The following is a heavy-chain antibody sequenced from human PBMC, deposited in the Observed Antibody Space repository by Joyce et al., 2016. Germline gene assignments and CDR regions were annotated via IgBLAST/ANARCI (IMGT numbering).Heavy chain of an antibody. CDR3: ARDSDDTTVETQPFEY. V-gene: IGHV3-48*02. Sequence: EVQLVESGGGLVQPGGSLRLSCAASGFTFTTYAMNWVRQAPGKWLGWLSYISPRSKNIYYADSVKGRFTISRDNAKNSLYLQMNSLRDEDTAVYYCARDSDDTTVETQPFEYWGQGTLVTVAS. D-gene: IGHD4-23*01. CDR2: ISPRSKNI. CDR1: GFTFTTYA. J-gene: IGHJ4*02.